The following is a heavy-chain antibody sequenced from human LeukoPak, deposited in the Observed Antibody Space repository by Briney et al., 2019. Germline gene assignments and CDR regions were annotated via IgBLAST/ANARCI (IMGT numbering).Heavy chain of an antibody. CDR2: ISINGDST. J-gene: IGHJ4*02. CDR1: GFTFSSYA. D-gene: IGHD1-26*01. CDR3: VKVGELMGATTQHEGYFDY. Sequence: PGGSLRLSCSASGFTFSSYAMHWVRQAPGKGLEYVSAISINGDSTYYADSVKGRFTISRDNSKNTLYLQMSSLRAEDTAVYYCVKVGELMGATTQHEGYFDYWGQGTLVTVSS. V-gene: IGHV3-64D*06.